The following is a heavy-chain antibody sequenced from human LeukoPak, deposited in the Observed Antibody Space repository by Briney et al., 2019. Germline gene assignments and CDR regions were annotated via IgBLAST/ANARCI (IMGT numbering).Heavy chain of an antibody. CDR2: IYYSGST. J-gene: IGHJ4*02. CDR1: GGSISNGGYY. CDR3: ARVRFAAYYYDSSGYYYIDY. V-gene: IGHV4-31*03. D-gene: IGHD3-22*01. Sequence: SETLSLTCTVSGGSISNGGYYWSWIRQHPGKGLEWIGYIYYSGSTYYNPSLKSRVTISVDTSKNQFSLKLSSVTAADTAVYYCARVRFAAYYYDSSGYYYIDYWGQGTLVTVSS.